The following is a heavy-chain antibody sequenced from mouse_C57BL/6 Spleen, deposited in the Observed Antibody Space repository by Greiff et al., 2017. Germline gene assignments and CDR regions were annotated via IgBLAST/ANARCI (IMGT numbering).Heavy chain of an antibody. CDR2: INPGSGGT. J-gene: IGHJ4*01. Sequence: QVQLQQSGAELVRPGTSVKVSCKASGYAFTNYLIEWVKQRPGQGLEWIGVINPGSGGTNYNEKFKGKATLTADKSSSTAYMQLSSLTSEDSAVYFCARWDDGDVAMDYWGQGTSVTVSS. V-gene: IGHV1-54*01. D-gene: IGHD2-13*01. CDR3: ARWDDGDVAMDY. CDR1: GYAFTNYL.